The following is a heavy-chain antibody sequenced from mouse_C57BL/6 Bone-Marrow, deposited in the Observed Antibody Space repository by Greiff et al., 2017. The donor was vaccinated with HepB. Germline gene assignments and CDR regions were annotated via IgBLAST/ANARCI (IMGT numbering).Heavy chain of an antibody. CDR1: GYTFTSYW. CDR2: IDPSDSYT. D-gene: IGHD3-2*02. CDR3: AMRLSRTSDY. V-gene: IGHV1-69*01. J-gene: IGHJ2*01. Sequence: VQLQQPGAELVMPGASVKLSCKASGYTFTSYWMHWVKQRPGQGLEWIGEIDPSDSYTNYNQKFKGKSTLTVDKSSSTAYMQLSSLTSEDSAVYYCAMRLSRTSDYWGQGTTLTVSS.